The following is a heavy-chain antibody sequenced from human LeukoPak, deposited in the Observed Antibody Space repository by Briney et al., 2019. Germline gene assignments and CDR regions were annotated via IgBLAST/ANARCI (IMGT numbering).Heavy chain of an antibody. CDR3: ASSGERHLPFCG. CDR1: GGSISSNTYY. V-gene: IGHV4-39*07. D-gene: IGHD3-10*01. CDR2: INDSGSN. Sequence: SETLSLTCTVSGGSISSNTYYWGWLRPPPGQGRVWISSINDSGSNYSNPSSKRRITISVDTTKNQFSLKPITAAAAPTAFYSCASSGERHLPFCGGGEGTVVSAS. J-gene: IGHJ4*02.